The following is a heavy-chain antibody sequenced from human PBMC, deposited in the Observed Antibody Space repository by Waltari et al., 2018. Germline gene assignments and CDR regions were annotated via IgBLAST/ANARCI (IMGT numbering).Heavy chain of an antibody. CDR3: ATYIGASVGTAAFDV. CDR1: GVSITSNRHY. D-gene: IGHD5-12*01. V-gene: IGHV4-39*01. Sequence: QLQLQESGPGLVKPSETLSLTCTVSGVSITSNRHYWGWFRQPPVQGLEWIGTMSYRGATSSSPSIQSRVTISRDTSKNQLSLKLGSVNAADSAVYYCATYIGASVGTAAFDVWGQGTMVTVSS. J-gene: IGHJ3*01. CDR2: MSYRGAT.